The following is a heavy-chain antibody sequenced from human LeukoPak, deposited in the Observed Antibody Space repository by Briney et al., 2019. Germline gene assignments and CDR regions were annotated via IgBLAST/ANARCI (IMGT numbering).Heavy chain of an antibody. D-gene: IGHD3-10*01. J-gene: IGHJ5*02. CDR2: VYYTGST. CDR1: GTSVTSGGFY. Sequence: SETLSLTCSDSGTSVTSGGFYWGWLRQPPGKGLEWIATVYYTGSTYYNPSLKSRVTISIDTSKNQFSLNLRSVIAADTAVYYCARHSGSGSLSRPFDPWGQGTLVTVSS. CDR3: ARHSGSGSLSRPFDP. V-gene: IGHV4-39*01.